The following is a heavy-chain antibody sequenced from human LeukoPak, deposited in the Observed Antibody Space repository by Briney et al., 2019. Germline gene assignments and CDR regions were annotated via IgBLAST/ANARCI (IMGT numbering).Heavy chain of an antibody. CDR3: ATEPRERYYYDSSGYLGHYFGY. V-gene: IGHV3-30*02. CDR2: IRYDGSNK. CDR1: GFTFSSYG. Sequence: GGSLRLSCAASGFTFSSYGMHWVRQAPGKGLEWVAFIRYDGSNKYYADSVKGRFTISRDNSKNTLYLQMNSLRAEDTAVYYWATEPRERYYYDSSGYLGHYFGYWGQGTLVTVSS. D-gene: IGHD3-22*01. J-gene: IGHJ4*02.